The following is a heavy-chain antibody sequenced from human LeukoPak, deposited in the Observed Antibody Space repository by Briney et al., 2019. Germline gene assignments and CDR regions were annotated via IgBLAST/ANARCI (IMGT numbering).Heavy chain of an antibody. CDR2: IYTSGST. CDR1: GGSISSGSYY. D-gene: IGHD2-21*01. J-gene: IGHJ5*02. CDR3: ARDCGGDCYGAVDP. Sequence: PSETLSLTCTVSGGSISSGSYYWSWIRQPAGKGLEWFGRIYTSGSTNYNPSLKSRVTISVDTSKNQFSLKLSSVTAADTAVYYCARDCGGDCYGAVDPWGQGTLVTVSS. V-gene: IGHV4-61*02.